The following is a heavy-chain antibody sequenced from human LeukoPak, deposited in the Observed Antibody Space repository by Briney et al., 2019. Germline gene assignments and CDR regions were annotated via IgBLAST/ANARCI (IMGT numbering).Heavy chain of an antibody. CDR1: GFTFSNYA. J-gene: IGHJ4*02. CDR2: ISGSAGST. Sequence: PGGSLRLSCAASGFTFSNYAMSWDRQAPGKGLEWVSGISGSAGSTYYADSVKGRFTISRDNSKNTLYLQMNSLTDDDTAVYYCAKKWGVGATTLDYFDYWGQGTLVTVSS. CDR3: AKKWGVGATTLDYFDY. V-gene: IGHV3-23*01. D-gene: IGHD1-26*01.